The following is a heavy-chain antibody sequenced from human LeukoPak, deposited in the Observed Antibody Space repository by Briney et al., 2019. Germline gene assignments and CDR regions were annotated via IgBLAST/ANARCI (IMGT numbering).Heavy chain of an antibody. CDR2: IYRGGST. CDR1: GLTVSSNY. J-gene: IGHJ6*02. D-gene: IGHD2/OR15-2a*01. CDR3: ARSMEASSYYYGMDV. V-gene: IGHV3-66*01. Sequence: GGSLRLSCAASGLTVSSNYMSWVRQAPGKGLEWVSVIYRGGSTGYADSVKGRFTISRDNSKNTLYLQMNSLRPEDTAVYYCARSMEASSYYYGMDVWGQGTTVTISS.